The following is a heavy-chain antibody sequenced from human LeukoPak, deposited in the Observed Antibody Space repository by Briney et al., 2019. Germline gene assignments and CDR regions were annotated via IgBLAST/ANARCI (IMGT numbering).Heavy chain of an antibody. CDR2: IYYSGST. V-gene: IGHV4-59*01. D-gene: IGHD6-6*01. CDR1: GGSISSYY. Sequence: PSETLSLTCTVSGGSISSYYWSWLRQPPGKGLEWIGYIYYSGSTNYNPSLKSRVTISVDTSKNQFSLKLSSVTAADTAVYYCARGRAARSFNYYYYYYMDVWGKGTTVTVSS. J-gene: IGHJ6*03. CDR3: ARGRAARSFNYYYYYYMDV.